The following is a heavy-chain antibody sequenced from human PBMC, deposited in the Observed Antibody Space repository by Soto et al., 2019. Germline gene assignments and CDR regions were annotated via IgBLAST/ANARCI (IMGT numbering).Heavy chain of an antibody. V-gene: IGHV4-31*02. J-gene: IGHJ5*02. D-gene: IGHD1-1*01. CDR3: ARVLYSSGTWFDP. CDR1: GGSIYSGDYY. Sequence: TLALACTVSGGSIYSGDYYWSWIRQLPGKGLEWIGYVYKNRNVYSNEALKTRLRISIDTSGTNFSLTLSSVTAADTAVYYCARVLYSSGTWFDPWSQGTLVTVSS. CDR2: VYKNRNV.